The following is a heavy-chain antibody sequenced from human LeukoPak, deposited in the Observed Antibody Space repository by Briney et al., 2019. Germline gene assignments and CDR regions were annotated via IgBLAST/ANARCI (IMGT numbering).Heavy chain of an antibody. D-gene: IGHD6-19*01. CDR3: ARGGWSLDF. Sequence: PSETLSLTCTVSGGSVSNHYWSWIRQTPGKELEWIGYIHYTGTTNYNPTLKSRVTISVDMSKNQFSLNIDSVTAADTAVYYCARGGWSLDFWGQGTLVTVSS. CDR2: IHYTGTT. V-gene: IGHV4-59*02. CDR1: GGSVSNHY. J-gene: IGHJ4*02.